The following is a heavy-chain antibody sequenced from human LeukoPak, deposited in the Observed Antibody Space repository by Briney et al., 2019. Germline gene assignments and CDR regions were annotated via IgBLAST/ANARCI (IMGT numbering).Heavy chain of an antibody. Sequence: SQTLSLTCAISGDSVSSSSAAWNWIRQSPSRGLEWLGRTYYRSKWYNDYAVSVKSRITINPDTSKNQFSLQLNSVTPEDTAVYYCARDGIVVVPAAIIYYYHGMDVWGQGTTVTVSS. J-gene: IGHJ6*02. CDR1: GDSVSSSSAA. D-gene: IGHD2-2*02. CDR3: ARDGIVVVPAAIIYYYHGMDV. V-gene: IGHV6-1*01. CDR2: TYYRSKWYN.